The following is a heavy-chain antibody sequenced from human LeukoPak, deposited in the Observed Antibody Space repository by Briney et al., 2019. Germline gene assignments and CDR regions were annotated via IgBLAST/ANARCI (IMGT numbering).Heavy chain of an antibody. CDR1: DGSISSSY. Sequence: PSETLSLTCTVSDGSISSSYWSWIRQPPGKGLEWIGYIHYSGITNYSPSLKSRVTISVDTSKNQFSLKVSSVTAADTAVYYCARLQQLVPISNYYYHAMDVWGQGTTVTVSS. V-gene: IGHV4-59*08. CDR2: IHYSGIT. CDR3: ARLQQLVPISNYYYHAMDV. D-gene: IGHD6-13*01. J-gene: IGHJ6*02.